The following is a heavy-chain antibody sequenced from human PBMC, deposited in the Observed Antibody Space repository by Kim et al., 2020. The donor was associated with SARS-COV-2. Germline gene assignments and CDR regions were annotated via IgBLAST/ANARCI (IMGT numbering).Heavy chain of an antibody. D-gene: IGHD2-15*01. V-gene: IGHV3-74*01. CDR3: ARGHGGSPSGCFDL. J-gene: IGHJ2*01. Sequence: ADAVKGRFTISKDNAKNTLYLQMNSLRVEDTAVYYCARGHGGSPSGCFDLWGRGTLVTVSS.